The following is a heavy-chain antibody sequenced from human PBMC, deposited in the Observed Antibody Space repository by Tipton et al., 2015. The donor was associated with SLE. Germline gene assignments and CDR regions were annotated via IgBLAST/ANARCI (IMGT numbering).Heavy chain of an antibody. V-gene: IGHV4-59*08. Sequence: TLSLTCTVSGGSISSYYWSWIRQSPGKGLEWIGHIYYSGSTNYNPSLKSRVTISVDTSKNQFSLKLTSVTAADTAVYYCARLTFDWYLDLWGRGTLVTVSS. CDR1: GGSISSYY. J-gene: IGHJ2*01. CDR2: IYYSGST. CDR3: ARLTFDWYLDL.